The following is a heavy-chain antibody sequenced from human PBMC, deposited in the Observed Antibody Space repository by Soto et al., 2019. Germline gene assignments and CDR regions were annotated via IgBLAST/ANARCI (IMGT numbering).Heavy chain of an antibody. CDR1: GFTFSSYA. CDR3: AKAYSNSWPNDWFDP. J-gene: IGHJ5*02. CDR2: ITGSGAGS. V-gene: IGHV3-23*01. Sequence: EVQLLESGGGWLQPGGSLRLSCAASGFTFSSYAMNWVRQAPGKGLEWVSGITGSGAGSYYSDSVKGRFTISRDNSKNSLYLQMNSLRAEDTAVYYCAKAYSNSWPNDWFDPWGQGTLVTVS. D-gene: IGHD6-13*01.